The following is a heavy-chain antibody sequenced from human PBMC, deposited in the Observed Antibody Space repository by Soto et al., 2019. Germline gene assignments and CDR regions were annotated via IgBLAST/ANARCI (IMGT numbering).Heavy chain of an antibody. Sequence: PGGSLRLSCAASGFTFSSYAMSWVRQAPGKGLEWVSAISGSGGSTYYADSVKGRFTISRDNSKNTLYLQMNSLRAEDTAVYYCAMTTVTTLDYYYGMDVWGQGTTVTVSS. CDR3: AMTTVTTLDYYYGMDV. CDR1: GFTFSSYA. V-gene: IGHV3-23*01. J-gene: IGHJ6*02. D-gene: IGHD4-17*01. CDR2: ISGSGGST.